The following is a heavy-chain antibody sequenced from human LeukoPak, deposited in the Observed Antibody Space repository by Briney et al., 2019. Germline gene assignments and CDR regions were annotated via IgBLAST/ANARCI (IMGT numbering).Heavy chain of an antibody. CDR2: INPNSGGT. CDR1: GFTFSTYG. J-gene: IGHJ6*02. CDR3: AMDIVVVVAATNRRGSDYYYGMDV. D-gene: IGHD2-15*01. V-gene: IGHV1-2*02. Sequence: GGSLRLSCAASGFTFSTYGMHWVRQAPGQGLEWMGWINPNSGGTNYAQKFQGRVTMTRDTSISTAYMELSRLRSDDTAVYYCAMDIVVVVAATNRRGSDYYYGMDVWGQGTTVTVSS.